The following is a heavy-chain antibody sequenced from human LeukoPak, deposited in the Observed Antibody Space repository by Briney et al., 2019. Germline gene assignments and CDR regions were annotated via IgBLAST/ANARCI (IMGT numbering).Heavy chain of an antibody. CDR3: AKDLVHSGSYLGPSDY. Sequence: PGGSLRLSCVASGFTFSSYAMNWVRQAPGKGLEWVSAIGAGGTTTYYADSVKGWFTMSRDNSKNTLYLQMNSLRAEDTAVYYCAKDLVHSGSYLGPSDYWGQGTLVTVSS. CDR1: GFTFSSYA. J-gene: IGHJ4*02. D-gene: IGHD1-26*01. CDR2: IGAGGTTT. V-gene: IGHV3-23*01.